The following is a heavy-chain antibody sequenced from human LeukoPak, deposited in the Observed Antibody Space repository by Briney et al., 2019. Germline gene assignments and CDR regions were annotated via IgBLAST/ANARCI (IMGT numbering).Heavy chain of an antibody. Sequence: SETLSPTCTVSGGSISSYYWTWIRQPPGKGLEWIGYMFYSGSSNYNPSLRSRVTISVDTSKNQISLKLSSVTAADTAVYYCARFNRNSSGWIDYWGQRTLVTASS. CDR3: ARFNRNSSGWIDY. CDR1: GGSISSYY. CDR2: MFYSGSS. J-gene: IGHJ4*02. V-gene: IGHV4-59*01. D-gene: IGHD6-19*01.